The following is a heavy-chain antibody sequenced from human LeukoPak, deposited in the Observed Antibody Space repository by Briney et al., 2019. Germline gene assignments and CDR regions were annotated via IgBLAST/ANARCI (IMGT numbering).Heavy chain of an antibody. D-gene: IGHD3-22*01. CDR2: INPRSGGT. V-gene: IGHV1-2*06. Sequence: GASVKVSCKASGYTFSDYYVHWVRHAPGQGLEWMGRINPRSGGTQSAQNFQGRVTLTRDPSISTAFMELRRLDSDDTAIYYCARGYSSGRYAFDIWGQGTMVAVSS. CDR1: GYTFSDYY. J-gene: IGHJ3*02. CDR3: ARGYSSGRYAFDI.